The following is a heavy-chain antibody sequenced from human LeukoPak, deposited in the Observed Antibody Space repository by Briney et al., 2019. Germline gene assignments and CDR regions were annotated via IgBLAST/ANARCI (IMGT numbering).Heavy chain of an antibody. J-gene: IGHJ4*02. CDR1: GYSISSGYY. D-gene: IGHD6-6*01. CDR2: IYHSGNT. Sequence: SETLSLTCAVSGYSISSGYYWGWIRQPPGKGLEWIGSIYHSGNTDYNPSLKSRVTISVDTSKNQFSLKVSSVTAADTALYYCARWYSSSGYLDYWGQGTLVTVSS. V-gene: IGHV4-38-2*01. CDR3: ARWYSSSGYLDY.